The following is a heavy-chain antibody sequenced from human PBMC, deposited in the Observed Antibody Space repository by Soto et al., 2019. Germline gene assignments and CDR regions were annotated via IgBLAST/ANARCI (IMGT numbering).Heavy chain of an antibody. V-gene: IGHV2-5*02. J-gene: IGHJ4*02. Sequence: SGPTLVNPTQTLTLACTFSGFSLSTSGVGVGWIRQPPGKALEWLALIYWDDDKRYSPSLKSRLTITKDTSKNQVVLTMTNMDPVDTATYYCAHKTITIFGVSPFDYWGQGTLLTVSS. CDR3: AHKTITIFGVSPFDY. CDR2: IYWDDDK. D-gene: IGHD3-3*01. CDR1: GFSLSTSGVG.